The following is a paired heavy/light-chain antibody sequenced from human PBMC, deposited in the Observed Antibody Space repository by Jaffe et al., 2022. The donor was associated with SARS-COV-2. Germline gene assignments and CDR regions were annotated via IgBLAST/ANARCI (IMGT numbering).Light chain of an antibody. CDR3: CSFAGSSTYV. Sequence: QSALTQPASVSGSPGQSITISCTGTSSDVGSYNLVSWYQHHPGKAPKLMIFEASKRPSGVSNRFSGSKSGNTASLTISGLQAEDEADYYCCSFAGSSTYVFGTGTKVTVL. J-gene: IGLJ1*01. CDR1: SSDVGSYNL. CDR2: EAS. V-gene: IGLV2-23*01.
Heavy chain of an antibody. J-gene: IGHJ4*02. D-gene: IGHD6-19*01. CDR3: ARVRVLGSSGRYFFDY. CDR1: GGTFSSYA. CDR2: IIPIFGTT. Sequence: QVQLVQSGAEVKKPGSSVKVSCKASGGTFSSYAISWVRQAPGQGLEWMGGIIPIFGTTKYAQKFQGRVTITADESTSTAYMELSSLRSEDTAVYYCARVRVLGSSGRYFFDYWGQGILVTVSS. V-gene: IGHV1-69*01.